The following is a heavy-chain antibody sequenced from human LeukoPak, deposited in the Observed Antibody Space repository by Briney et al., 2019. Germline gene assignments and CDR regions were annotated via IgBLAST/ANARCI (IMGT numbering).Heavy chain of an antibody. D-gene: IGHD6-19*01. Sequence: TPSETLSLTCAVYGGSFSGYYWSWIRQPPGKGLEWIGEINHSGSTNYNPSLKSRVTISVDTSKNQFSLKLSSVTAADTAVYYCARLVIAVGKYYFDYWGQGTLVTVSS. CDR3: ARLVIAVGKYYFDY. CDR1: GGSFSGYY. CDR2: INHSGST. J-gene: IGHJ4*02. V-gene: IGHV4-34*01.